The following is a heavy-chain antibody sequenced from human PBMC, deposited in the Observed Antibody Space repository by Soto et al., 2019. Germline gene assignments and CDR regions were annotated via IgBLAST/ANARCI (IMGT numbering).Heavy chain of an antibody. V-gene: IGHV4-4*02. CDR1: GGSISSSNW. CDR2: IYHSGST. Sequence: PSETLSLTCAVSGGSISSSNWWSWVRQPPGKGLEWIGEIYHSGSTNYNPSLKSRVTISVDKSKNQFSLKLSSVTAADTAVYYCARVERSYAFPYYYYYGMDVWGQGTTVTVSS. CDR3: ARVERSYAFPYYYYYGMDV. J-gene: IGHJ6*02. D-gene: IGHD1-26*01.